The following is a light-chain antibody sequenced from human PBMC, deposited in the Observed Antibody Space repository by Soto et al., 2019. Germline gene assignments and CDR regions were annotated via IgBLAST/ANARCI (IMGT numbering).Light chain of an antibody. Sequence: DIQMTQSPSTLAASLGDRVTITCRASQSISSWFAWYQQKPGKAPKLLIYDASNLETGVPSRFSGSGSGTDFTFTISSLQPEDIATYYCQQYSHLITFGQGTRLEIK. CDR1: QSISSW. CDR2: DAS. CDR3: QQYSHLIT. V-gene: IGKV1-5*01. J-gene: IGKJ5*01.